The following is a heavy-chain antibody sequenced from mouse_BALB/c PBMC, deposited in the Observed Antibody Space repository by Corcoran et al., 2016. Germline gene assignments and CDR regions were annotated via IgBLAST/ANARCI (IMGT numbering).Heavy chain of an antibody. CDR2: ILPGSGST. V-gene: IGHV1-9*01. Sequence: QVQLQQSGAELMKPGASVKISCKATGYTFSSYWIEWVKQRPGHGLEWIGEILPGSGSTNYNEKFKGKATFTADTSSNTAYMQLSSLTSEDSAVYYCARTTMITTRPWFAYWGQGTLVTVSA. CDR1: GYTFSSYW. J-gene: IGHJ3*01. D-gene: IGHD2-4*01. CDR3: ARTTMITTRPWFAY.